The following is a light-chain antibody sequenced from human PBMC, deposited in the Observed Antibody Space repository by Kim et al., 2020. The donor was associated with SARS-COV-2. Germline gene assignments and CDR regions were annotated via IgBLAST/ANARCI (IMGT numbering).Light chain of an antibody. Sequence: SVAQEKEARITGGGNNIGRKNVHWYRRKQGQAPVLCIYRDSNRPSGIPERFSGANSGNTATLPTGRAQAGDEADYYCQVWDSSTAVFGGGTQLTVL. CDR2: RDS. CDR3: QVWDSSTAV. J-gene: IGLJ3*02. V-gene: IGLV3-9*01. CDR1: NIGRKN.